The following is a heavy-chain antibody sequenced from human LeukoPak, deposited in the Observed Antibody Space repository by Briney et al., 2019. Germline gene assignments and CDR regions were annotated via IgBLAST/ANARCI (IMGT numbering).Heavy chain of an antibody. V-gene: IGHV1-18*04. J-gene: IGHJ5*02. CDR3: AREACSSTSCYAVRPNWFDP. CDR2: ISAYDGNT. CDR1: GYTFTNYD. D-gene: IGHD2-2*01. Sequence: ASVKLSCKASGYTFTNYDINWVRQAPGQGLEWMGWISAYDGNTNYAQKFQGRVTMTTDTSTTTAYMELRSLRSDDTAVYYCAREACSSTSCYAVRPNWFDPWGQGTLVTVSS.